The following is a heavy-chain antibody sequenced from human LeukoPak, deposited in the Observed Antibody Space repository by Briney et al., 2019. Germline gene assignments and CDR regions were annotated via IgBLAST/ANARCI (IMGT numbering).Heavy chain of an antibody. CDR1: GGSFSGYH. V-gene: IGHV4-34*01. Sequence: SETLSLTCAVYGGSFSGYHWSWIRQPPGKGLEWIGEINHSGGTNYNPSLKSRVTISVDTSKNQFSLKLSSVTAADTAVYYCARFKYIVVVPAGFDYWGQGTLVTVSS. D-gene: IGHD2-2*01. CDR2: INHSGGT. J-gene: IGHJ4*02. CDR3: ARFKYIVVVPAGFDY.